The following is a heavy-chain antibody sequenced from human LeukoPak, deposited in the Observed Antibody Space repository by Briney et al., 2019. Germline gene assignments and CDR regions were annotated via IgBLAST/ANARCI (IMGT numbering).Heavy chain of an antibody. D-gene: IGHD3-22*01. CDR1: GGSFSGYY. CDR3: ARGRYYDSSGYYYYGMDV. V-gene: IGHV4-34*01. J-gene: IGHJ6*02. CDR2: INHSGST. Sequence: SETLSLTCAVYGGSFSGYYWSWIRQPPGKGLEWIGEINHSGSTNYNPSLKSRVTISVDTSKNQFSLKLSSVTAADTAVYYCARGRYYDSSGYYYYGMDVWGQGTTVTVSS.